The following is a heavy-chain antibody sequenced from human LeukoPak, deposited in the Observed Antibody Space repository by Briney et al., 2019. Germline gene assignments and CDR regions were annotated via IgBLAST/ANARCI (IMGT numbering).Heavy chain of an antibody. CDR3: ARRSQNFDF. J-gene: IGHJ4*02. Sequence: SENLSLTCAVDGGSFSFYYWSWIRQTPGKGLEWIGEINHSGSSNYNPSLKSRVTISVDTSKNQFSLKLNSVTAADTAVYYCARRSQNFDFWGQGILVTVSA. CDR2: INHSGSS. CDR1: GGSFSFYY. V-gene: IGHV4-34*01.